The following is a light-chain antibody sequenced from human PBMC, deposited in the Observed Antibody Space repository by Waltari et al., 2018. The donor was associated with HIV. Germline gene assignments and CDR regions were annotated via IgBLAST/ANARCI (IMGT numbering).Light chain of an antibody. V-gene: IGLV3-19*01. J-gene: IGLJ2*01. Sequence: SSELTQDPAVSVALGQTVRITCQGDSLRSYYANWYQQKPGQAPVLVIYGKNNRPSGIPYHFSGSSSVNTASLTITGAQAEYAADYYCNSRDSSGDVVFGGGTKLTVL. CDR3: NSRDSSGDVV. CDR2: GKN. CDR1: SLRSYY.